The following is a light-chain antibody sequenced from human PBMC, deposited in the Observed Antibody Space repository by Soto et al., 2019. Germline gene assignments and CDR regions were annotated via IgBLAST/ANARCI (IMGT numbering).Light chain of an antibody. Sequence: EIVMTQSPATLSVSPGERATLSCRASQSISSNLAWYQQKPGQAPRLLMFRTSSRATGFPARFSGSGSGTEFHLTISSLQSEDFGVYYCKQYNTLPRSTFGERTQVAIK. J-gene: IGKJ4*01. CDR2: RTS. CDR3: KQYNTLPRST. CDR1: QSISSN. V-gene: IGKV3-15*01.